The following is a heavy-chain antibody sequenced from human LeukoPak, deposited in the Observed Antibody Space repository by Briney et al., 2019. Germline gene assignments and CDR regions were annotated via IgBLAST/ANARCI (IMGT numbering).Heavy chain of an antibody. CDR2: INSDGSGT. J-gene: IGHJ5*01. V-gene: IGHV3-74*01. Sequence: PGGSLRLSCAASGFTFSNYWMHWVRHAPGRRLVWVSRINSDGSGTTYADSVRGRFTISRDNAKNTLYLQVNSLRAEDTAVYYCARTEGTVAYDSWGQGTLVTVSS. CDR3: ARTEGTVAYDS. CDR1: GFTFSNYW. D-gene: IGHD4-23*01.